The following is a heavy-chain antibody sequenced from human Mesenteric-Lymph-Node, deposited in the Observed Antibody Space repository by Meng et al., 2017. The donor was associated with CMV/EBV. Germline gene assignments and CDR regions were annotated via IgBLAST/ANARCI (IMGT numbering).Heavy chain of an antibody. D-gene: IGHD6-19*01. CDR3: AKSGGWYPRWYFDL. Sequence: ASGFTFSSYAMSWVRQAPGKGLEWVSAISGSGGSTYYADSVKGRFTISRDNSKNTLYLQMNSLRAEDTAVYYCAKSGGWYPRWYFDLWGRGTLVTVSS. J-gene: IGHJ2*01. CDR1: GFTFSSYA. V-gene: IGHV3-23*01. CDR2: ISGSGGST.